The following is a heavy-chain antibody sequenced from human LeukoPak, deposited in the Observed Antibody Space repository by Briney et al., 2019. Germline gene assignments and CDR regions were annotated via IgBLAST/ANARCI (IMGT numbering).Heavy chain of an antibody. CDR2: MVPKSGDT. Sequence: ASVKVSCKASGGTFISYAISWVRQAPGQGLEWMGWMVPKSGDTGFEQKFQGRLTMTRDTSIGTAYMELSSLRSDDTAVYYCARPDDSDYPPLRYWGQGTLVTVSS. J-gene: IGHJ4*02. V-gene: IGHV1-8*02. D-gene: IGHD3-22*01. CDR3: ARPDDSDYPPLRY. CDR1: GGTFISYA.